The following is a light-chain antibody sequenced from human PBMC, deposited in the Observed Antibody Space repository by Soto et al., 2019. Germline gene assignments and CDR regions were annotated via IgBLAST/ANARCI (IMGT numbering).Light chain of an antibody. CDR2: DTS. Sequence: EIVLTQSPATLSLSPGERATLSCRASQSVSTYLTWYQQKPGQAPRLLIFDTSNRTTGIPARFSGSGSGTAFTLTISGLEPQDFTLHYCRQRSDWPLTFGGGTRLQIK. CDR1: QSVSTY. V-gene: IGKV3-11*01. J-gene: IGKJ4*01. CDR3: RQRSDWPLT.